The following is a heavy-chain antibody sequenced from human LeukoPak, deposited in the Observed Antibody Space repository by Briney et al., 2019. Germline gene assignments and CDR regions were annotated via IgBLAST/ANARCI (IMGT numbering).Heavy chain of an antibody. Sequence: SETLSLTCAVSGGSISSGGYSWSWIRQPPGKGPEWIGYIYHSGSTYYNPSLKSRVTISVDRSKNQFSLKLSSVTAADTAVYYCARGPGGDYGGKGSYYYYYGMDVWGQGTTVTVSS. CDR2: IYHSGST. CDR3: ARGPGGDYGGKGSYYYYYGMDV. CDR1: GGSISSGGYS. V-gene: IGHV4-30-2*01. J-gene: IGHJ6*02. D-gene: IGHD4-17*01.